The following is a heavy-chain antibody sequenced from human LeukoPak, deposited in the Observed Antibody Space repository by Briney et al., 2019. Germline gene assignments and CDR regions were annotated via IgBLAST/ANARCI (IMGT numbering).Heavy chain of an antibody. D-gene: IGHD2-2*03. CDR3: ARAHQMDIVPSD. CDR2: IDWDDDK. CDR1: GFSLSTSGMC. J-gene: IGHJ4*02. V-gene: IGHV2-70*11. Sequence: SGPTLVNSTQTLTLTCTFSGFSLSTSGMCVSWIRQPPGKALEWLARIDWDDDKYYSTSLKTRLTISKDTSKNQVVLTMTNMDPVDTATYYCARAHQMDIVPSDWGQGTLVTVSS.